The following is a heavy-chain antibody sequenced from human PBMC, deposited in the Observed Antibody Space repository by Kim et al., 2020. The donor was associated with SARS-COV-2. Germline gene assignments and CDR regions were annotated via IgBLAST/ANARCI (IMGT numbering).Heavy chain of an antibody. V-gene: IGHV4-59*01. CDR3: ARDFRGGGFYYYGMDV. Sequence: SETLSLTCTVSGGSISNYCWSWIRQPPGKGLEWIGYIYYSGSTNYNPSLKSRVTISVDTSKNQFSLQLSSVTAADTAVYYCARDFRGGGFYYYGMDVWGQGTTVTVSS. J-gene: IGHJ6*02. CDR1: GGSISNYC. D-gene: IGHD3-16*01. CDR2: IYYSGST.